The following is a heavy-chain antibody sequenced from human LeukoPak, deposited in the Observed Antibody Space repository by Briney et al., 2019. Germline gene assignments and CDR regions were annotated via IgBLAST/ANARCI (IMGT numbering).Heavy chain of an antibody. Sequence: GGSLGLSCAASGFTFSSYAMSWVRQAPGKGLEWVSAISGSGGSTYYADSVKGRFTISRDNSKNTLYLQMNSLRAEDTAVYYCAKITKALRDAFDIWGQGTMVTVSS. D-gene: IGHD3-10*01. CDR3: AKITKALRDAFDI. CDR1: GFTFSSYA. V-gene: IGHV3-23*01. J-gene: IGHJ3*02. CDR2: ISGSGGST.